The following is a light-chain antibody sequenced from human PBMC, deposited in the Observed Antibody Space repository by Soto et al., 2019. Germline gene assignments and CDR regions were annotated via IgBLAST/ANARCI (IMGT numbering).Light chain of an antibody. Sequence: DIQMTQSPSTLSASVGDRVTITCRASESVSSWLAWYQQKPGKAPKLLIYKASTLESGVPSRFSGGGSATEFTLTISSLQPDDFATYYCQQYNSLTWTFGQGTKVEVK. J-gene: IGKJ1*01. CDR2: KAS. CDR1: ESVSSW. V-gene: IGKV1-5*03. CDR3: QQYNSLTWT.